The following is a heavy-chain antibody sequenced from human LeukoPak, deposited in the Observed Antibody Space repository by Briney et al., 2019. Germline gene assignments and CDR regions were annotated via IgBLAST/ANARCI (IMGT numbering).Heavy chain of an antibody. CDR3: ATQNGDYNHAFDI. V-gene: IGHV3-74*01. CDR1: GFTFSRHW. J-gene: IGHJ3*02. D-gene: IGHD4-17*01. CDR2: TNSDGSST. Sequence: GGSLRLSCAASGFTFSRHWMHWVRQAPEKGLVWVSRTNSDGSSTDYAGSVKGRFTISRDNAKNTLYLQMNSLRAEDTAVYYCATQNGDYNHAFDIWGQGTMVTVSS.